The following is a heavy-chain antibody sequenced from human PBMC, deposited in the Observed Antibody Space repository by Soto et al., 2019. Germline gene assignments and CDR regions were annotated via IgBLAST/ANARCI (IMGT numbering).Heavy chain of an antibody. V-gene: IGHV4-4*07. CDR2: IFSSGST. CDR3: AREGSYSAYNFAHGIQLWYFDF. D-gene: IGHD5-12*01. CDR1: GGSINTFY. Sequence: SWETLSLTCTVSGGSINTFYWSWVRQPAGKGLEWIGRIFSSGSTSFNPSLESRVAMSVDTSKNHFSLNLSSVTAADMAVYYCAREGSYSAYNFAHGIQLWYFDFWGHGALVPVSS. J-gene: IGHJ4*01.